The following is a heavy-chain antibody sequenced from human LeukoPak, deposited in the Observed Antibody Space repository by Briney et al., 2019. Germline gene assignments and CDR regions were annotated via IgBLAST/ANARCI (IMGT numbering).Heavy chain of an antibody. D-gene: IGHD4-23*01. V-gene: IGHV4-4*07. CDR1: GGSINSYY. CDR2: IYSSGST. CDR3: ARGGKATVVPM. J-gene: IGHJ4*02. Sequence: AETLSLTCTVSGGSINSYYWSWIRQPAGKGLEWIGRIYSSGSTNYNPSLKSRVSMSVDTSKNQFSLKLTSVTAADTALYYRARGGKATVVPMWGQGTLVTVSS.